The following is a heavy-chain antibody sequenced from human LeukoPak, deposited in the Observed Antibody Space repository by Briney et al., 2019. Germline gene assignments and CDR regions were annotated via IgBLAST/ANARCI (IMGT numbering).Heavy chain of an antibody. CDR2: ISGYNGNT. D-gene: IGHD3-3*01. V-gene: IGHV1-18*01. CDR1: GYTFTSYG. J-gene: IGHJ3*02. Sequence: ASVKVSCKASGYTFTSYGISWVRQAPGQGLEWMGWISGYNGNTNYAQKLQGRVTMTTDTSTSTAYMELRSLRSEDTAVYYCAGALWSGYNDAFDIWGQGTMVTVSS. CDR3: AGALWSGYNDAFDI.